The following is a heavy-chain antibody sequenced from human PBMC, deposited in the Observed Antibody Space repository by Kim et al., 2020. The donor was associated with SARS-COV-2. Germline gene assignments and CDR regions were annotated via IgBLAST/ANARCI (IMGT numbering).Heavy chain of an antibody. CDR3: ARGDDYYDSSGYYYSDY. J-gene: IGHJ4*02. D-gene: IGHD3-22*01. CDR1: GFTFSSYW. CDR2: IKQDGSEK. Sequence: GGSLRLSCAASGFTFSSYWMSWVRQAPGKGLEWVANIKQDGSEKYYVDSVKGRFTISRDNAKNSLYLQMNSLIAEYTAVDYCARGDDYYDSSGYYYSDYWGQGTLVTV. V-gene: IGHV3-7*03.